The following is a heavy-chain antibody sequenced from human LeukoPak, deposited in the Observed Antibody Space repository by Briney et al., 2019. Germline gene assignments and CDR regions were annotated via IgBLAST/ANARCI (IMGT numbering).Heavy chain of an antibody. J-gene: IGHJ3*02. CDR2: ISSSTSTI. Sequence: PGGSLRLSCAASGFTFSSYWMHWVRQAPGKGLEWVSYISSSTSTIYYADSVKGRFTISRDNAKNSLYLQMNSLRDEDTAVYYCARPFYDSGGYYYKSFDIWGQGTMVTVSS. V-gene: IGHV3-48*02. CDR1: GFTFSSYW. CDR3: ARPFYDSGGYYYKSFDI. D-gene: IGHD3-22*01.